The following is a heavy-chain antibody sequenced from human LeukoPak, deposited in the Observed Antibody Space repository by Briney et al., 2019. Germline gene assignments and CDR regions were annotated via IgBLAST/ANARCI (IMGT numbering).Heavy chain of an antibody. CDR1: GYSISSGYY. V-gene: IGHV4-38-2*02. CDR2: VYHSGST. J-gene: IGHJ5*02. D-gene: IGHD3-10*01. CDR3: ARDAHKFGELLFRFDP. Sequence: PSETLSLTCTVSGYSISSGYYWGWVRQPPGKGLEWIGTVYHSGSTYYNPSLRSRVTISVETSKNQFSLKLSSVTAADTAVYYCARDAHKFGELLFRFDPWGQGTLVTVSS.